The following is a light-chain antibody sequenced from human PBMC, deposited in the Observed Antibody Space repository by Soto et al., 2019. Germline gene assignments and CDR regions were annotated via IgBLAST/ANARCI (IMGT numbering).Light chain of an antibody. V-gene: IGKV3-15*01. CDR3: KQYNDCCT. CDR1: QSINSN. CDR2: GAS. Sequence: EILMTQSPATLSVYPGDRVTVSCRASQSINSNLAWYQQKPGQAPMLLIYGASTRATGIPAWFSSSGSGKDITSTISSLQSEDSTGYYDKQYNDCCTFGEGTKVEIK. J-gene: IGKJ1*01.